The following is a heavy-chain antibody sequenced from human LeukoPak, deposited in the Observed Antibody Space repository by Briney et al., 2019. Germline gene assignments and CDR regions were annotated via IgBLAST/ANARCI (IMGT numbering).Heavy chain of an antibody. V-gene: IGHV3-43*02. CDR1: GFIFSDYN. CDR3: AKDVSGSIDS. D-gene: IGHD5/OR15-5a*01. CDR2: SGDGGRT. J-gene: IGHJ4*02. Sequence: GGSLRLSCAASGFIFSDYNMHWVRQVPGKGLEWVSISGDGGRTSYADSVKGRVTISRDNSKNSLYLQMNSLRTEDTAFYCAKDVSGSIDSWGQGTLVTVSS.